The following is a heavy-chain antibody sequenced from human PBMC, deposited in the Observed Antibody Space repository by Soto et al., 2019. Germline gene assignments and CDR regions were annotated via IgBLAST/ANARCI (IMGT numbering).Heavy chain of an antibody. V-gene: IGHV3-33*01. CDR2: IWYDGSNK. CDR1: GFTFSSYG. J-gene: IGHJ5*02. Sequence: QVQLVESGGGVVQPGRSLRLSCAASGFTFSSYGMHWVRQAPGKGLEWVAVIWYDGSNKYYADSVKGRFTISRDNSKNPLYLQMTSLRAEDTAVYYCARRYSSSWYFWFDPWGQGTLVTVSS. D-gene: IGHD6-13*01. CDR3: ARRYSSSWYFWFDP.